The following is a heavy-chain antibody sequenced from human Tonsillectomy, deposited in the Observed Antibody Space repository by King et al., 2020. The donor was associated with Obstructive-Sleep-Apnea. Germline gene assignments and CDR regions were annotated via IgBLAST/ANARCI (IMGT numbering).Heavy chain of an antibody. D-gene: IGHD1-26*01. Sequence: VQLVESGGGLVQPGESLRLSCAASGFTFNNYAMSWVRQAPVKRPEWVPALNGDGDNSFYAESVKGRLTISRDNSKNTLYLQMNSLRDEDTGIYYCAKEGLTVGPSSFDSWGQGTLVTVSS. CDR1: GFTFNNYA. V-gene: IGHV3-23*04. CDR2: LNGDGDNS. CDR3: AKEGLTVGPSSFDS. J-gene: IGHJ4*02.